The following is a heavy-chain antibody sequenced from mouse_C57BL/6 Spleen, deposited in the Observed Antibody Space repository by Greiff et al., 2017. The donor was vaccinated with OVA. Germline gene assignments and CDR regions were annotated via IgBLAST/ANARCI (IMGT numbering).Heavy chain of an antibody. Sequence: EVKLQESGPGLVKPSQSLSLTCSVTGYSITSGYYWNWIRQFPGNKLEWMGYISYDGSNNYNPSLKNRTSITRDTSKNQFFLKLNSVTTEDTATYYCARGLLRPLDYWGQGTTLTVSS. D-gene: IGHD1-2*01. V-gene: IGHV3-6*01. J-gene: IGHJ2*01. CDR1: GYSITSGYY. CDR3: ARGLLRPLDY. CDR2: ISYDGSN.